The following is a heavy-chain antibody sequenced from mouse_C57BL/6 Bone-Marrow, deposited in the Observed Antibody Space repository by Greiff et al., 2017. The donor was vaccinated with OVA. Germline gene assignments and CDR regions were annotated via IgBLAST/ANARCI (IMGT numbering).Heavy chain of an antibody. CDR1: GYAFSSSW. CDR2: IYPGGGGT. CDR3: ARGQLRLRPPFDY. D-gene: IGHD3-2*02. Sequence: VQLQESGPELVKPGASVKISCKASGYAFSSSWMNWVKQRPGKGLEWIGRIYPGGGGTNYNGKFKGKATLTADKSSSTAYMQLSRLNSGDSAVYFWARGQLRLRPPFDYWGQGTTLTVSS. J-gene: IGHJ2*01. V-gene: IGHV1-82*01.